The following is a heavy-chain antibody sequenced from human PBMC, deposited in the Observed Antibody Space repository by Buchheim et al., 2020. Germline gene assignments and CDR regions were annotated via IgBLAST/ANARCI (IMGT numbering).Heavy chain of an antibody. D-gene: IGHD2-8*01. Sequence: EVQVVESGRGLVQPGGSLRLSCAASGFTFSNYWMNWVRQAPGKGPEWVANIKPDGSEKHYVDSVKGRFTISRDNAKSSLYLQMNSLRAEDTAVYYCARPGLTWGQGTL. CDR2: IKPDGSEK. V-gene: IGHV3-7*01. J-gene: IGHJ5*02. CDR1: GFTFSNYW. CDR3: ARPGLT.